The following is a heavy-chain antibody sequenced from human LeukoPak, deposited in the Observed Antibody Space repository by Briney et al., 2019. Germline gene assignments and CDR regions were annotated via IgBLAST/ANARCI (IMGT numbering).Heavy chain of an antibody. J-gene: IGHJ4*02. V-gene: IGHV4-31*03. CDR2: IYYSGST. D-gene: IGHD3-3*01. CDR3: ARRDDFKSLDY. Sequence: SETLSLTCTVSGGSISSGGYYWSWIRQHPGKGLEWIGYIYYSGSTYYNPSLKSRVTISVDTSKNQFSLKLSSVTAADTAVYYCARRDDFKSLDYWGQGTLVTVSS. CDR1: GGSISSGGYY.